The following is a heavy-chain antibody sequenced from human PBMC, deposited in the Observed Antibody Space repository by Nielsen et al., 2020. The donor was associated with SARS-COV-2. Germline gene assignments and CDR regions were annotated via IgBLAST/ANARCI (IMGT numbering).Heavy chain of an antibody. Sequence: GVLKLSCAASVFTFSSYWMSWVRQAPGKGLEWVAKIKQDGSEKYYVDSVKGRFTISRDNAKNSLYLQMNSLRAEDTAVYYYARDNDFWSGYYLDYWGQGTLVTVSS. CDR2: IKQDGSEK. D-gene: IGHD3-3*01. CDR3: ARDNDFWSGYYLDY. J-gene: IGHJ4*02. V-gene: IGHV3-7*01. CDR1: VFTFSSYW.